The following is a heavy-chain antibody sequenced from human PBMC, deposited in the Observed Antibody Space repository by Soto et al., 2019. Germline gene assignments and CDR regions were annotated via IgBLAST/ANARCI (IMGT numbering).Heavy chain of an antibody. V-gene: IGHV1-46*01. Sequence: QVQLVQSGAEVKKPGASVKVSCKASGYTFTSYYMHWVRQAPGQGLEWMGIINPSGGSTSYAQKFKGRVXXTXDXXTSTVYMEVSSLRSEDTAVYSCARGESGYDWGGDYWGQGTLVTVSS. CDR3: ARGESGYDWGGDY. CDR1: GYTFTSYY. D-gene: IGHD5-12*01. CDR2: INPSGGST. J-gene: IGHJ4*02.